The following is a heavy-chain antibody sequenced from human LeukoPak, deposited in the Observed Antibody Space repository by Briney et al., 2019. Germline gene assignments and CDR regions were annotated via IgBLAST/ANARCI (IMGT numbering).Heavy chain of an antibody. D-gene: IGHD6-13*01. CDR3: ARLGIAAAGTLLYYFDY. Sequence: GESLKIPCKGSGYNFDNYWIAWARQMPGKGLEWMGIIYPGDSDTRYSPSFQGQVTISADKSISTAYLQWSSLKASDTAMYYCARLGIAAAGTLLYYFDYWGQGTLVTVSS. V-gene: IGHV5-51*01. CDR2: IYPGDSDT. CDR1: GYNFDNYW. J-gene: IGHJ4*02.